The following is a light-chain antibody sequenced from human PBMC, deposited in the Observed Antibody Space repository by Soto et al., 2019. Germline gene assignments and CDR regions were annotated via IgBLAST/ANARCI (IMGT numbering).Light chain of an antibody. Sequence: AIRMTQSPSSFSASTGDRVTITCRASQGISSYLAWYQQKPGKAPKLLIYAASTLQSGVPSRFSGRGSGTDFTLTISCLQSEEFTTYYSQQYYSYPFTFGPGTKVDIK. CDR2: AAS. CDR1: QGISSY. J-gene: IGKJ3*01. V-gene: IGKV1-8*01. CDR3: QQYYSYPFT.